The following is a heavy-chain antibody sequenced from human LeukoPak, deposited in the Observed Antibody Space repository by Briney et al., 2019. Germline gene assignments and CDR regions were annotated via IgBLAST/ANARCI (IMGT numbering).Heavy chain of an antibody. J-gene: IGHJ3*02. Sequence: PGGSLRLSCAASGFTFSEHAMHWVRQAPGKGLEWVSSVGSADKTFYTDSVKGRFSISRDDSKNTLSLQMNSLRLEDTAVYYRAKDSWSRNGIYDPFDIWGQGTMVTVSS. D-gene: IGHD2-8*01. CDR1: GFTFSEHA. CDR2: VGSADKT. V-gene: IGHV3-23*01. CDR3: AKDSWSRNGIYDPFDI.